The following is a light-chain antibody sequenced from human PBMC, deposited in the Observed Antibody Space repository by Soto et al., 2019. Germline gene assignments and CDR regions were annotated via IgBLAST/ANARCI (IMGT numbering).Light chain of an antibody. CDR1: QSVSSNY. Sequence: ETVLTQSPGTLSLSPWERATLSCRASQSVSSNYLAWFQQKSGQAPRLLIYGASSRATGIPDRFSASGSGTDFTLTISRLEPEDFAVYYCQQYGSSPWTFGQGTKVDIK. CDR2: GAS. CDR3: QQYGSSPWT. J-gene: IGKJ1*01. V-gene: IGKV3-20*01.